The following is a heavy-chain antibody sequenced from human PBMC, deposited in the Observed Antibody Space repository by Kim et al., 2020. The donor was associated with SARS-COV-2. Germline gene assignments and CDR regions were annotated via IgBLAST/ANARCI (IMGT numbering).Heavy chain of an antibody. J-gene: IGHJ5*02. CDR3: ARTKVMVRGVNNWFDP. V-gene: IGHV4-34*01. D-gene: IGHD3-10*01. CDR1: GGSFSGYY. CDR2: INHSGST. Sequence: SETLSLTCAVYGGSFSGYYWSWIRQPPGKGLEWIGEINHSGSTNYNPSLKSRVTISVDTSKNQFSLKLSSVTAADTAVYYCARTKVMVRGVNNWFDPWGQGTLVTVSS.